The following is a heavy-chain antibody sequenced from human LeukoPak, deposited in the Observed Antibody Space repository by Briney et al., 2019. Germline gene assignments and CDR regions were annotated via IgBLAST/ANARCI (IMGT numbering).Heavy chain of an antibody. CDR2: ISAYNGNT. CDR3: ARAEYCSSTSCYSGGRLYSSSAGDY. J-gene: IGHJ4*02. Sequence: ASVKVSCKASGYTFTSYGISWVRQAPGQGLEWMGWISAYNGNTKYAQEFQGRVTMTTDTSTSTAYMELRSLRSDDTAVYYCARAEYCSSTSCYSGGRLYSSSAGDYWGQGTLVTVSS. CDR1: GYTFTSYG. V-gene: IGHV1-18*01. D-gene: IGHD2-2*01.